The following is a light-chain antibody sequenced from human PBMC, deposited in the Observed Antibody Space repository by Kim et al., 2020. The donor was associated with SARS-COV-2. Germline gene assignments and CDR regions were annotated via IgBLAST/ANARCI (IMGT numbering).Light chain of an antibody. V-gene: IGKV3-11*01. CDR1: QSVSSF. CDR3: QQRSNWPLT. J-gene: IGKJ4*01. Sequence: PGERATLSCRASQSVSSFLAWYQQKPGQAPRLLIYGASNRATGIPARFSGSGSGTDFTLTISSLEPEDFAVYYCQQRSNWPLTFGGGTKLEI. CDR2: GAS.